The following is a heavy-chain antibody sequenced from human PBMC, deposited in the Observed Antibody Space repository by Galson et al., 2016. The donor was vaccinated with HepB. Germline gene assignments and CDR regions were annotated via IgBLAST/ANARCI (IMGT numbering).Heavy chain of an antibody. CDR3: ARSLTGSYDFWGAIYNYYAMDV. Sequence: QSGAEVKTSGESLKISCRGSGYTFDSYWIGWVGQMPGKGREWTGIIFPGAFSARYGPAFARQVTCSVYKSISTAYLQWSGLTASDTAMYYCARSLTGSYDFWGAIYNYYAMDVWGQGTTVIVS. D-gene: IGHD3-3*01. CDR1: GYTFDSYW. V-gene: IGHV5-51*01. J-gene: IGHJ6*02. CDR2: IFPGAFSA.